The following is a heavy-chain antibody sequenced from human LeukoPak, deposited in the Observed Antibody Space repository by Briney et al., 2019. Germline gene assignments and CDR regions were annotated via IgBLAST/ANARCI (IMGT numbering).Heavy chain of an antibody. D-gene: IGHD3-10*01. Sequence: ASVKVSCKAPGYTFTSYDINWVRQATGQGLEWMGWMNPNSGNTGYAQKFQGRVTMTRNTSISTAYMELSSLRSEDTAVYYCARGSYSGRRVDYWGQGTLVTVSS. CDR3: ARGSYSGRRVDY. CDR2: MNPNSGNT. V-gene: IGHV1-8*01. CDR1: GYTFTSYD. J-gene: IGHJ4*02.